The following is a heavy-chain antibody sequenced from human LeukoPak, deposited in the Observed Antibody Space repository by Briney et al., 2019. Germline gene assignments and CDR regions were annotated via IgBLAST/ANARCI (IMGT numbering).Heavy chain of an antibody. CDR2: MNPNSGNT. V-gene: IGHV1-8*01. CDR1: GYTFTSYD. J-gene: IGHJ3*02. CDR3: ASRDGYNPDAFDI. D-gene: IGHD5-24*01. Sequence: ASVKVSCKASGYTFTSYDINWVRQATGQGLEWMGWMNPNSGNTGYAQKFQGRVTMTTDTSTSTAYMELRSLRSEDTAVYYCASRDGYNPDAFDIWGQGTMVTVSS.